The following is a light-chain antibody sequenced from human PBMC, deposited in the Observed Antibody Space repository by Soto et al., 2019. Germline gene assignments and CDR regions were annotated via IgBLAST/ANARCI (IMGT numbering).Light chain of an antibody. Sequence: DIVMTQSPDSLAVSLGERATINCKSSQSVLYSSNNKNYLAWYQQKPGQPPKLLIYWASTRESGVPDRFSGSGSGTDFTLTISSLQAEDVAFYYCQQYYSTPQWTFGQGTKVEIK. CDR3: QQYYSTPQWT. CDR2: WAS. V-gene: IGKV4-1*01. J-gene: IGKJ1*01. CDR1: QSVLYSSNNKNY.